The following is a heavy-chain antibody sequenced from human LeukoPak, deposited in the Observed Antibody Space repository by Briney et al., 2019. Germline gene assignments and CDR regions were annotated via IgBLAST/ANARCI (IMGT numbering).Heavy chain of an antibody. CDR1: GGSISSYY. CDR3: ARDLIVVAGTSQFDP. CDR2: IYYSGST. J-gene: IGHJ5*02. D-gene: IGHD6-19*01. Sequence: PSETLSLTCTVSGGSISSYYWSWIRQPPGKGLEWIGYIYYSGSTNYNPSLKSRVTISVDTSKNQFSLKLSSVTAADTAVYYCARDLIVVAGTSQFDPWGQGTLVTVSS. V-gene: IGHV4-59*12.